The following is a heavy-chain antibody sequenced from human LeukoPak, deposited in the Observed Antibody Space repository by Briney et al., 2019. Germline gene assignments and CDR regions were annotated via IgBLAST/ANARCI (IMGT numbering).Heavy chain of an antibody. D-gene: IGHD5-12*01. V-gene: IGHV1-69*04. CDR2: IIPILGIA. Sequence: SVKVPCKASGGTFSSYAISWVRQAPGQGLEWMGRIIPILGIANYAQKFQGRVTITADKSTSTAYMELSSLRSEDTAVYYCARDDSGYDSYWGQGTLVTVSS. CDR3: ARDDSGYDSY. CDR1: GGTFSSYA. J-gene: IGHJ4*02.